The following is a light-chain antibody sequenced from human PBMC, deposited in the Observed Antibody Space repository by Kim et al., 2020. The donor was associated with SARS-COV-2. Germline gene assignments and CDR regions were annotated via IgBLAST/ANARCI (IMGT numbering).Light chain of an antibody. CDR2: ENN. CDR3: QSYDSSNWV. V-gene: IGLV6-57*01. J-gene: IGLJ3*02. CDR1: SGSIASNY. Sequence: GKTVTVACTRSSGSIASNYVKWYQQRPGSSPTTVIYENNQRPSGVPDRFSGSIDSSSNSASLTISGLKTEDEADYYCQSYDSSNWVFGGGTKGTVL.